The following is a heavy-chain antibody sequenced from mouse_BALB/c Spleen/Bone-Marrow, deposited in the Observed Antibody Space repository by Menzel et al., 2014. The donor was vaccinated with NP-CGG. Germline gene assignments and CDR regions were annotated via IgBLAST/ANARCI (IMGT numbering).Heavy chain of an antibody. V-gene: IGHV2-6-7*01. D-gene: IGHD1-1*01. CDR1: GFSLTDYG. J-gene: IGHJ3*01. Sequence: VKVVEPGPGLVAPSQSLSITCTVSGFSLTDYGINWVRQPPGKGLEWLGTIWGDGSTDYNSVLKSRLSISKDNSKSQVFFKMNSLQTDDTARYYCARDRYGSSWAWFAYWGQGTLVTVSA. CDR2: IWGDGST. CDR3: ARDRYGSSWAWFAY.